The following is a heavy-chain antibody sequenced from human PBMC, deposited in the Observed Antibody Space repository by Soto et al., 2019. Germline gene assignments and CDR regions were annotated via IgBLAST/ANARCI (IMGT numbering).Heavy chain of an antibody. V-gene: IGHV1-69*06. Sequence: SVKVSCNASGGTFSSYAISWVRQAPGQGLEWMGGIIPIFGTANYAQKFQGRVTITADKSTSTAYMELSSLRSEDTAVYYCARDRQDYGGNWFDPWGQGTLVTVSS. CDR1: GGTFSSYA. D-gene: IGHD4-17*01. J-gene: IGHJ5*02. CDR3: ARDRQDYGGNWFDP. CDR2: IIPIFGTA.